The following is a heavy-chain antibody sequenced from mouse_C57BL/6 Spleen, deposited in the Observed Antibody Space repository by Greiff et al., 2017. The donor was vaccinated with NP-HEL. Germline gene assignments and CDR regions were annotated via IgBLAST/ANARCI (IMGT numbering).Heavy chain of an antibody. CDR3: ARGDYDVFAY. CDR1: GYSITSGYD. V-gene: IGHV3-1*01. Sequence: EVKLQESGPGMVKPSQSLSLTCTVTGYSITSGYDWHWIRHFPGNKLEWMGYISYSGSTNYNPSLKSRISITHDTSKNHFFLKLNSVTTEDTATYYCARGDYDVFAYWGQGTLVTVSA. D-gene: IGHD2-4*01. J-gene: IGHJ3*01. CDR2: ISYSGST.